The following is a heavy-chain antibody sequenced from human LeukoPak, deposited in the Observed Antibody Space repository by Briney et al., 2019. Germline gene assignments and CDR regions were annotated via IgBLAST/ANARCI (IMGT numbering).Heavy chain of an antibody. V-gene: IGHV3-48*01. J-gene: IGHJ6*03. CDR3: ARDRYGANTYVPPNYYYYMDV. CDR2: ITRNSDTI. Sequence: GGSLRLSCAASGFTFNSYNMNWVRQAPGKGLEWVSYITRNSDTIDYADSVKGRFTMSRDNANNLLYLQMNSLRAEDTAVYYCARDRYGANTYVPPNYYYYMDVWGKGTTVTVSS. D-gene: IGHD4-17*01. CDR1: GFTFNSYN.